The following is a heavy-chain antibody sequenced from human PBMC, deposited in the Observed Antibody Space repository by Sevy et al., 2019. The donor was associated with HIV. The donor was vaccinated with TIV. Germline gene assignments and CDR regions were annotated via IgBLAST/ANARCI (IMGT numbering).Heavy chain of an antibody. V-gene: IGHV3-30*18. CDR2: ISYDGSNK. Sequence: GGSLRLSCAASGFTFSSYGMHWVRQAPGKGLEWVAVISYDGSNKYYADSVKGRFTISRDNSKNTLYLQVNSLRAEDTAVYYCAKAYVDTAMVTGDYWGQGTLVTVSS. CDR3: AKAYVDTAMVTGDY. CDR1: GFTFSSYG. D-gene: IGHD5-18*01. J-gene: IGHJ4*02.